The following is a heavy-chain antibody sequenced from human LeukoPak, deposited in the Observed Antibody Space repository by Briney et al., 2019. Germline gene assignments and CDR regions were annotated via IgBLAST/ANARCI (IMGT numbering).Heavy chain of an antibody. CDR2: IIPIYGRA. D-gene: IGHD3-3*01. CDR1: GYTFTGYY. Sequence: ASVKVSCKASGYTFTGYYMHWVRQAPGQGLEWMGKIIPIYGRANYGQKFQGRVTITADESTTTSYMELSSLTAEDMAVYYCATGGAYEFRDDYWGQGTLVTVSS. J-gene: IGHJ4*02. V-gene: IGHV1-69*13. CDR3: ATGGAYEFRDDY.